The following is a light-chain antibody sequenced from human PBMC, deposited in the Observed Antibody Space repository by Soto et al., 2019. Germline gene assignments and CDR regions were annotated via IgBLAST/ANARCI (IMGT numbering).Light chain of an antibody. CDR2: DNS. Sequence: QSVLTQSPSVSGDPGQRVTISCTGSSSNIGAGYDVHWYQQLPGTAPKLLIYDNSNRPSGVPDRFSGSKSGTSASLAITGLQAEDEAEYYCQSYDSSLSGSVFGGGTQLTVL. CDR1: SSNIGAGYD. CDR3: QSYDSSLSGSV. V-gene: IGLV1-40*01. J-gene: IGLJ7*01.